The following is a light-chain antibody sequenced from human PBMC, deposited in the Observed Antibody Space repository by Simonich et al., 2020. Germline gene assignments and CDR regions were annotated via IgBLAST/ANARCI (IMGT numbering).Light chain of an antibody. J-gene: IGKJ1*01. CDR3: QQYGSSPQT. Sequence: EIVLTQSPGTLSLSPGERATLSCRASQSVSSSYLAWYQQKPGLAPRLLIYDASSRATGIPDRFRGGGSGTDFTLTISRLEPEDFAVYYCQQYGSSPQTFGQGTKVEIK. CDR1: QSVSSSY. V-gene: IGKV3D-20*01. CDR2: DAS.